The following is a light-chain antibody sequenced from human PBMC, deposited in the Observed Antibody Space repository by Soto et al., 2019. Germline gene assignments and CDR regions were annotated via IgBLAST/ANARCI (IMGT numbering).Light chain of an antibody. CDR1: SSNIGAGYD. J-gene: IGLJ2*01. CDR2: GNS. Sequence: QSVLTQPPSVAGAPGQRVTISCTGSSSNIGAGYDVHGYQQLPGTAPKLLIYGNSNRPSGVPDRFSGSKSGTSASLAITGLQAADEADYYCQSYDSSLSGSVFGGGTQLTVL. CDR3: QSYDSSLSGSV. V-gene: IGLV1-40*01.